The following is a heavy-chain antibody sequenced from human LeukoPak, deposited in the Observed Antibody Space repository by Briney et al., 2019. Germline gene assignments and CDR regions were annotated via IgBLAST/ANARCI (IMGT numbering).Heavy chain of an antibody. J-gene: IGHJ4*02. CDR1: GGSISSGGYY. CDR3: ARLPSGIAAAGEPGTFDY. V-gene: IGHV4-31*03. D-gene: IGHD6-13*01. Sequence: SETLSLTCTVSGGSISSGGYYWSWIRQHPGKGLEWIGYIYYSGSTYYNPSLKSRVTISVDTSKNQFSLKLSSVTAADTAVYYCARLPSGIAAAGEPGTFDYWGRGTLVTVSS. CDR2: IYYSGST.